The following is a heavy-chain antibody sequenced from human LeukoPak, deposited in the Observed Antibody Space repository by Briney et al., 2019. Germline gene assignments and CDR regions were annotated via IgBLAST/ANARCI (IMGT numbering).Heavy chain of an antibody. J-gene: IGHJ4*02. CDR1: GYTFTGYY. CDR3: AREDYYDFWSGYYTYSYFDY. D-gene: IGHD3-3*01. V-gene: IGHV1-2*06. Sequence: ASVKVSCKASGYTFTGYYMHWVRQAPGQGLEWMGRINPNSGGTNYAQKFQGRVTMTRDTSISTAYMELSRLRSDDTAVYYCAREDYYDFWSGYYTYSYFDYWRQGTLVTVSS. CDR2: INPNSGGT.